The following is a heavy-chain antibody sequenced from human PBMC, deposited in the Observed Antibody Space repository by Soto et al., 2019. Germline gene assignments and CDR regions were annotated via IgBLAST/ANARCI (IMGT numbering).Heavy chain of an antibody. CDR3: ARVGVWGSYSDY. D-gene: IGHD3-16*01. CDR1: GGSISSGGYY. Sequence: SETLSLTCTVSGGSISSGGYYWSWIRQHPGKGLEWIGYIYYSGSTYYNPSLNSRFTIPVDKSKNQFSLKLSSVTAADTAVYYCARVGVWGSYSDYWGQGTLVTVSS. CDR2: IYYSGST. V-gene: IGHV4-31*03. J-gene: IGHJ4*02.